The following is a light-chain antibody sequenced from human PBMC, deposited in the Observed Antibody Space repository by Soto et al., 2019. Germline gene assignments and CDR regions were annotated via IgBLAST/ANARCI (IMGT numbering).Light chain of an antibody. Sequence: QTVVTQEPSFSVSPGGTVTLTCGLSSGSVSATYYPSWYQQTPGQAPRTLIYSTNTRSSGVSDRFSGSILGNKAALTITGAQADDESDYYCVLYMGSGIPVFGGGTKLTVL. J-gene: IGLJ2*01. V-gene: IGLV8-61*01. CDR1: SGSVSATYY. CDR3: VLYMGSGIPV. CDR2: STN.